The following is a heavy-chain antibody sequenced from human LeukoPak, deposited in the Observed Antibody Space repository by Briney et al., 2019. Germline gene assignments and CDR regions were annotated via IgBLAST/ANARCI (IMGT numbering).Heavy chain of an antibody. CDR1: GYTFTGYY. V-gene: IGHV1-2*06. CDR2: INPNSGGT. D-gene: IGHD2-21*02. J-gene: IGHJ4*02. Sequence: ASVKVSCKASGYTFTGYYMHWVRQAPGQGLEWMGRINPNSGGTNYAQKFQGRVTTTRDTSISTAYMELSRLRSDDTAVYYCARTYVTATLVDFDYWGQGTLVTVSS. CDR3: ARTYVTATLVDFDY.